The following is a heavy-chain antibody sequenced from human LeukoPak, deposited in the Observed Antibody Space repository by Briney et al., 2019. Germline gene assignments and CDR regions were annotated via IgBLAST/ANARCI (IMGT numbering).Heavy chain of an antibody. Sequence: GGSLRLSCTASGFTFSSYEMTWVRQAPGKGLEWVSYISSSGSTIYYADSVKGRFTISRDNAKNSLYLQMNSLRAEDTAVYYCARGDRQHIVVVTAAFDYWGQGTLVTVSS. CDR1: GFTFSSYE. CDR2: ISSSGSTI. J-gene: IGHJ4*02. D-gene: IGHD2-21*02. V-gene: IGHV3-48*03. CDR3: ARGDRQHIVVVTAAFDY.